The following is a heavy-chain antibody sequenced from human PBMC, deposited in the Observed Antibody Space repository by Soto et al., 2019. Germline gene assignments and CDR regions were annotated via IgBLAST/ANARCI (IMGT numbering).Heavy chain of an antibody. CDR2: INAGNGNT. J-gene: IGHJ4*02. CDR3: ARGPIVVVVAATLPDY. D-gene: IGHD2-15*01. Sequence: QVQLVQSGAEVKKPGASVKVSCKASGYTFTSYAMHWVRQAPGQRLEWMGWINAGNGNTKYSQKFQGRVTITRDTSASTAYMELSSLRSEDTAVYYCARGPIVVVVAATLPDYWGQGTLVTVSS. V-gene: IGHV1-3*01. CDR1: GYTFTSYA.